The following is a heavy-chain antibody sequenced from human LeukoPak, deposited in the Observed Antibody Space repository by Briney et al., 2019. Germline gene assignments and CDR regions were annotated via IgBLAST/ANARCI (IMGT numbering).Heavy chain of an antibody. D-gene: IGHD3-22*01. CDR1: GYTFTSYG. J-gene: IGHJ4*02. CDR2: ISAYNGNT. CDR3: ANEEGGQTLYYDSSGYFSSFDY. V-gene: IGHV1-18*01. Sequence: GASVKVSCKASGYTFTSYGISWVRQAPGQGLEWMGWISAYNGNTNYAQKLQGRVTMTTDTSTSTAYMELRSLRSEGTAVYYCANEEGGQTLYYDSSGYFSSFDYWGQGTLVTVSS.